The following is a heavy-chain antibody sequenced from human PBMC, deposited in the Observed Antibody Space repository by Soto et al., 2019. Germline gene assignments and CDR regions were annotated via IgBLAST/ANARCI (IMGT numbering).Heavy chain of an antibody. D-gene: IGHD1-7*01. CDR2: IDWDDDK. Sequence: SGPTLVNPTQTLTLTCTFSGFSLSTSGMCVNWIRQPPGKALEWLALIDWDDDKYYSTSLKTRLTISKDTSKNQVVLTVTNMDPVDTATYYRARDNVTRNTNYFDYWGRGTVVTVS. J-gene: IGHJ4*02. CDR1: GFSLSTSGMC. V-gene: IGHV2-70*01. CDR3: ARDNVTRNTNYFDY.